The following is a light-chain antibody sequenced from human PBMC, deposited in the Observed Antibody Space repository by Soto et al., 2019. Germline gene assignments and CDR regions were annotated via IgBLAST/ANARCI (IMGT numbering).Light chain of an antibody. CDR3: QQYRSRPYT. J-gene: IGKJ2*01. Sequence: DIQMTQSPSTLSAYVGVRVTITCRASQSIIPWLAWYQTKPGKAPNILIYRASNLQTGVPSRFSGSGSGTEFTLTINSLQPDECATNHCQQYRSRPYTFGQGTKIEIE. V-gene: IGKV1-5*03. CDR2: RAS. CDR1: QSIIPW.